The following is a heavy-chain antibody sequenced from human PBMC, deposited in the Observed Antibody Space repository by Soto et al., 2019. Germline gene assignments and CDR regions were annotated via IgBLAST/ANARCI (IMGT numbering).Heavy chain of an antibody. CDR1: GGSISSGGYY. CDR3: ARIRTTVTTAE. Sequence: SETLSLTCTVSGGSISSGGYYWSWIRQHPGKGLEWIGYIYYSGSTYYNPSLKSRVTISVGTSKNQFSLKLSSVTAADTAVYYCARIRTTVTTAEWGQGTLVTVYS. D-gene: IGHD4-17*01. CDR2: IYYSGST. J-gene: IGHJ4*02. V-gene: IGHV4-31*03.